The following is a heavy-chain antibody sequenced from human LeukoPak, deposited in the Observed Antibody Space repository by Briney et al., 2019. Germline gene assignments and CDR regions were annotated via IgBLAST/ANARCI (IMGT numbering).Heavy chain of an antibody. CDR1: GFTFSDHN. J-gene: IGHJ4*02. V-gene: IGHV3-48*01. CDR2: ISSSTSTI. Sequence: PGGSLRLSCAASGFTFSDHNMNWVRQAPGKGLEWVSYISSSTSTIYYAYCVKGRFTMSRENVKNSLYLQMDSLRVEDTAVYCCTRVDPIAVAGDDYWGQGTQVAVSS. D-gene: IGHD6-19*01. CDR3: TRVDPIAVAGDDY.